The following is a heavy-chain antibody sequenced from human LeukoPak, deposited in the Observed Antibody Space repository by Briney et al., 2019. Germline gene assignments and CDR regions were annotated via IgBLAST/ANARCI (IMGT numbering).Heavy chain of an antibody. V-gene: IGHV1-8*01. D-gene: IGHD1-26*01. CDR1: EYTFTSYD. CDR2: MNPNSGNT. CDR3: ARDEELLYAFDI. J-gene: IGHJ3*02. Sequence: ASVKVSCKASEYTFTSYDINWVRQATGQGLEWMGWMNPNSGNTGYAQKFQGRVTMTRNTSISTAYMELSSLRSEDTAVYYCARDEELLYAFDIWGQGTMVTVSS.